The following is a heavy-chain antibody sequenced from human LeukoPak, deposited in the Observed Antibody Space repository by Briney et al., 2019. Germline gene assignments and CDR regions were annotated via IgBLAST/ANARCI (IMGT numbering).Heavy chain of an antibody. J-gene: IGHJ4*02. CDR3: ATWAGAVIVDKNGGVY. D-gene: IGHD3-22*01. V-gene: IGHV1-24*01. CDR1: GYTLTELS. Sequence: ASVKVSCKVSGYTLTELSMHWVRQAPGKGLEWMGGFDPEDGETIYAQKFQGRVTMTEDTSTDTAYMELSSLRSEDTAVFYCATWAGAVIVDKNGGVYWGQGTLVTVSS. CDR2: FDPEDGET.